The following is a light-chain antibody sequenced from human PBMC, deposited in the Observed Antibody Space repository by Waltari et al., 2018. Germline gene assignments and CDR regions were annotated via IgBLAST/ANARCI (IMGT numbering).Light chain of an antibody. V-gene: IGKV1-39*01. J-gene: IGKJ1*01. CDR3: QQSYSTPRT. CDR1: QSISSY. CDR2: AAS. Sequence: DIQMTQSPSSLSASVGDSVTITCRASQSISSYLNWYQQKPGKAPKLLIYAASSLQSGVPSRFSGSGSGTEFTLTISSLQPEDFATYYCQQSYSTPRTFGQGTKVEIK.